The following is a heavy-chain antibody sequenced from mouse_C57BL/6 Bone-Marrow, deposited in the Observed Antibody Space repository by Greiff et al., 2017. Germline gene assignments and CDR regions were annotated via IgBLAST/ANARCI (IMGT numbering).Heavy chain of an antibody. D-gene: IGHD1-1*01. Sequence: EVKLVESGGGLVKPGGSLKLSCAASGFTFSSYAMSWVRQTPEKRLEWVATISDGGSYTYYPDNVKGRFTISRDNAKNNLYLQMSHLKSEDTAMYSCARPNYYGSSYFDVWGTGTTVTVSS. V-gene: IGHV5-4*03. CDR2: ISDGGSYT. J-gene: IGHJ1*03. CDR3: ARPNYYGSSYFDV. CDR1: GFTFSSYA.